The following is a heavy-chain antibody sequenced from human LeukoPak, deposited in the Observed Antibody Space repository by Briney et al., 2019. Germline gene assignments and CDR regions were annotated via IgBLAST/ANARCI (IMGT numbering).Heavy chain of an antibody. CDR3: ARDPTNWIDY. CDR1: GYSFTSYY. V-gene: IGHV1-2*02. J-gene: IGHJ4*02. CDR2: MNLNSGAT. Sequence: ASVKVSCKASGYSFTSYYMHWVRQAPGQGLEWMGWMNLNSGATNYAQKFQGRVTMTRDTSSSTAYMELSRLTSDDTAVYYCARDPTNWIDYWGQGTLVTVSS. D-gene: IGHD1-1*01.